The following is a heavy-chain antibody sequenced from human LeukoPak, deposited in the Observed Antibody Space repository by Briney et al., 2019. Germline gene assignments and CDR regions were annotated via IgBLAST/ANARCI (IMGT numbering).Heavy chain of an antibody. Sequence: GGSLRLSCTASGLSLSKVWMSWVRQPPGQGLEWVGHIKTKTDGGTTEYVAPVRGRFTISRDDSGDTLYLQMNSLKIEDTAVYYCTTVDYGDLTPAASSDYWGQGTLVTVSS. J-gene: IGHJ4*02. D-gene: IGHD4-17*01. V-gene: IGHV3-15*01. CDR1: GLSLSKVW. CDR2: IKTKTDGGTT. CDR3: TTVDYGDLTPAASSDY.